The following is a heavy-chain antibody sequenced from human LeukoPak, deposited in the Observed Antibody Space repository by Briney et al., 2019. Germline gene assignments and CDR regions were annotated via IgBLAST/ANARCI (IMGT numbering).Heavy chain of an antibody. D-gene: IGHD1-26*01. V-gene: IGHV3-48*03. Sequence: QPGGSLRLSCAASGFTFSLYEMNWVRQAPGKGLEWVSYISSSGTIYYADSVKGRFTISRDNVKNSVYLQMNSLRVEDTGVYYRARWGVGDYWGQGALVTVSS. CDR1: GFTFSLYE. J-gene: IGHJ4*02. CDR2: ISSSGTI. CDR3: ARWGVGDY.